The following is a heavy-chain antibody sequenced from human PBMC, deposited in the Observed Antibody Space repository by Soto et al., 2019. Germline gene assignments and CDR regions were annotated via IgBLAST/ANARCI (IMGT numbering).Heavy chain of an antibody. CDR2: IYYSGST. CDR3: ARGRYSSGWYGWFDP. CDR1: GGSISSGGYY. J-gene: IGHJ5*02. D-gene: IGHD6-19*01. Sequence: PSETLSLTCTVSGGSISSGGYYWGWIRQHPGKGLEWVGYIYYSGSTYYNPSLKSRVTISVDTSKNQFSLKLSSVTAADTAVYYCARGRYSSGWYGWFDPWGQGTLVTVSS. V-gene: IGHV4-31*03.